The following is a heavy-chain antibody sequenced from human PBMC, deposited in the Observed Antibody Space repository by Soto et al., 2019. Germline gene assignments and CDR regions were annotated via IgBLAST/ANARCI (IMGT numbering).Heavy chain of an antibody. D-gene: IGHD3-10*01. V-gene: IGHV4-59*08. CDR1: GGSISSYY. J-gene: IGHJ4*02. CDR3: ATTFHGSGSLS. Sequence: SDTLSLTCTVSGGSISSYYWSWIRQPPGKGLEWIGYIYYSGSTNYNPSLKSRVTISVDTSKNQFSLKLSSVTAADTAVYYCATTFHGSGSLSWGQGTLVTVSS. CDR2: IYYSGST.